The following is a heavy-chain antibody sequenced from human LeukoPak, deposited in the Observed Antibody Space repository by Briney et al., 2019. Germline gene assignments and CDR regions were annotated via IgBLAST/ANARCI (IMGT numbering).Heavy chain of an antibody. Sequence: ASVKVSCKASGGTFSSYAISWVRQAPGQGLEWMGGIIPIFGTANYAQKFQGRVTITADESTSTAYMELSSLRSEDTAVYYCARAIVVVPAATYYMDVWGKGTTVTVSS. J-gene: IGHJ6*03. D-gene: IGHD2-2*01. CDR2: IIPIFGTA. CDR1: GGTFSSYA. V-gene: IGHV1-69*13. CDR3: ARAIVVVPAATYYMDV.